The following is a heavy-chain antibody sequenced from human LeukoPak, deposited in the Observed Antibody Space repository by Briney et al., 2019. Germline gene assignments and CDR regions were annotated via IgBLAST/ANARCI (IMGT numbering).Heavy chain of an antibody. CDR3: TRVICSGGSCRFDY. Sequence: SETLSLTCTVSGGSISSYYWNWIRQPAGKGLEWIGRIHTSGSTNYNPSLKSRVTMSVDTSKNKFSLKLSSVTAADTAVYYCTRVICSGGSCRFDYWGQGTLVTVSS. CDR1: GGSISSYY. D-gene: IGHD2-15*01. J-gene: IGHJ4*02. CDR2: IHTSGST. V-gene: IGHV4-4*07.